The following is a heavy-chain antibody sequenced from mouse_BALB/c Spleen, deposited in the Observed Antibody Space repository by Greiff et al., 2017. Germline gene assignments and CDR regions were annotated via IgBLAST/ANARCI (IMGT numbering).Heavy chain of an antibody. D-gene: IGHD1-1*01. CDR1: GYSITSDYA. J-gene: IGHJ4*01. CDR2: ISYSGST. V-gene: IGHV3-2*02. CDR3: ARSPYYYGSSPYAMDY. Sequence: EVKVEESGPGLVKPSQSLSLTCTVTGYSITSDYAWNWIRQFPGNKLEWMGYISYSGSTSYNPSLKSRISITRDTSKNPFFLQLNSETTEDTATYYCARSPYYYGSSPYAMDYWGQGTSVTVSS.